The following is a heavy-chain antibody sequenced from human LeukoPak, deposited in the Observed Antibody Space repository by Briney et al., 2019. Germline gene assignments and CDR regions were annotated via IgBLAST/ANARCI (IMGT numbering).Heavy chain of an antibody. Sequence: GSLRLSCAASGFTFSSYAVSWVRQAPGKGLEWVSAISGSGGSTYYADSVKGRFTISRDNSKNTLYLQMNSLRAEDTAVYYCAKDRYCSGGSCYDDPFGYWGQGTLVTVSS. D-gene: IGHD2-15*01. CDR2: ISGSGGST. CDR1: GFTFSSYA. CDR3: AKDRYCSGGSCYDDPFGY. V-gene: IGHV3-23*01. J-gene: IGHJ4*02.